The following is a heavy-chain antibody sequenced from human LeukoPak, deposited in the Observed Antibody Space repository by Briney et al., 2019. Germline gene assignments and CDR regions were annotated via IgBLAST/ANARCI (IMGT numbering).Heavy chain of an antibody. V-gene: IGHV4-39*01. J-gene: IGHJ3*01. CDR1: GDSISYHNYY. CDR3: ARLRAMAGHRGGFDF. Sequence: SETLSLTCAVSGDSISYHNYYWDWIRQPPGKGLEWIGTVYYTGNTYYNPSLKSRVAISVDTSKNQFSLQLTSMTAADTAVYYCARLRAMAGHRGGFDFWGRGTMVAVSS. D-gene: IGHD6-19*01. CDR2: VYYTGNT.